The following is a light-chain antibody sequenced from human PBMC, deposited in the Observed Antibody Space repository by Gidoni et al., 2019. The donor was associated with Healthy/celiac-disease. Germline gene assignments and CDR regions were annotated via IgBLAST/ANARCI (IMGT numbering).Light chain of an antibody. Sequence: QSALTQPASVSRSPGQSLTISCTGTSSDVGGSNYVSWYQQHPGKAPKLMIYEVSNRPSGVSNRFSGSKSGNTASLTISGLQAEDEADYYCSSYTSSSTQVFGGGTKLTVL. J-gene: IGLJ2*01. V-gene: IGLV2-14*01. CDR1: SSDVGGSNY. CDR3: SSYTSSSTQV. CDR2: EVS.